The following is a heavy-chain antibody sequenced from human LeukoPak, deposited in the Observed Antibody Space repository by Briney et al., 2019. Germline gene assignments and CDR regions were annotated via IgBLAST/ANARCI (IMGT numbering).Heavy chain of an antibody. CDR3: AKDPMRGRCYSLGDY. CDR2: IRGSGGST. CDR1: GFTLSSYA. J-gene: IGHJ4*02. V-gene: IGHV3-23*01. Sequence: GGSLSLSCAASGFTLSSYAMSWVRPAPGKGLEWVSSIRGSGGSTCYSDSVKGRFTISRDNSNNSVYLQMNSLRAEDTFVYYWAKDPMRGRCYSLGDYCGQGTLDTVSS. D-gene: IGHD2-15*01.